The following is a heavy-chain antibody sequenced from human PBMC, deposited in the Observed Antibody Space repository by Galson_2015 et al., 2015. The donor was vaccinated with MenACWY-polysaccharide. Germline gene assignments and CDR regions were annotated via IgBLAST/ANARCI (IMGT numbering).Heavy chain of an antibody. V-gene: IGHV3-48*01. Sequence: SLRLSCAVSGFTFSSYLMTWVRQAPGKGLEWVSYIGTSSSTMSYADSVKGRFTISRDNAENSLYLQMDSLRVEDTAVYYCARGYMVRGGYFDPWGHGTLVTVSS. J-gene: IGHJ4*01. CDR3: ARGYMVRGGYFDP. CDR2: IGTSSSTM. D-gene: IGHD3-10*01. CDR1: GFTFSSYL.